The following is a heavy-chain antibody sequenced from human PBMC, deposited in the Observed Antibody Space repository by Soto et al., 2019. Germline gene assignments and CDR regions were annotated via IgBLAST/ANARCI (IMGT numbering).Heavy chain of an antibody. CDR1: GYTFTSYG. CDR2: IIPIFGTA. D-gene: IGHD2-2*01. J-gene: IGHJ6*02. V-gene: IGHV1-69*13. CDR3: ARVVPAAILDYYYYYGMDV. Sequence: SVKVSCKASGYTFTSYGISWVRQAPGQGLEWMGGIIPIFGTANYAQKFQGRVTITADESTSTAYMELSSLRSEDTAVYYCARVVPAAILDYYYYYGMDVWGQGTTVTVSS.